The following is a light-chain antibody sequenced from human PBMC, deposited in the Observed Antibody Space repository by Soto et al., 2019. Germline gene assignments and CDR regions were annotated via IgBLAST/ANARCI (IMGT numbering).Light chain of an antibody. V-gene: IGKV3-20*01. Sequence: EIELTQSPCTLSLSPGDRATLSCRASQSVSTSYLAWYQQKFGQAPRLLIYGASSRATGIPDRFSGSGSGTDFTLTISRLEPEDFAVYYCQQYGSSSWTCGQGTKVDIK. CDR2: GAS. J-gene: IGKJ1*01. CDR1: QSVSTSY. CDR3: QQYGSSSWT.